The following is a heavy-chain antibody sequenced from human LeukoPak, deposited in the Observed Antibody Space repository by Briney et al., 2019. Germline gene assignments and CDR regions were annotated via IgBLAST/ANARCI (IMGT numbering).Heavy chain of an antibody. V-gene: IGHV1-2*02. D-gene: IGHD3-16*01. CDR1: GYTFTGYY. CDR3: ARDPALIPVIPGY. Sequence: ASVKVSCKASGYTFTGYYMHWVRQAPGQGLEWMGWINSNSGGTKYAQKFQGRVTMTRDTSISTAYMELRRLRSDDTAVYYCARDPALIPVIPGYWGQGTLVTVSS. J-gene: IGHJ4*02. CDR2: INSNSGGT.